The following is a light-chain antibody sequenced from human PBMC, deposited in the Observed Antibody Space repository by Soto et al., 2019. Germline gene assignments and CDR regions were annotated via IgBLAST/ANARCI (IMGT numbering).Light chain of an antibody. CDR3: QQRSTWPLT. CDR1: QDITTY. Sequence: IVLTQSPATLYVSPGERATLSCRASQDITTYLAWYQQKPGQPPRLIIYDTFNRASGVPDTFSGSGSGTVFTLTISNVAPDDSATYYCQQRSTWPLTFGRGTKVEIK. CDR2: DTF. V-gene: IGKV3D-11*01. J-gene: IGKJ4*01.